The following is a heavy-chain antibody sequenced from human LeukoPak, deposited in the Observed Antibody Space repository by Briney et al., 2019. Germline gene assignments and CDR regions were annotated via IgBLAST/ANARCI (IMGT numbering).Heavy chain of an antibody. Sequence: PSETLSLTCAVYGGSFGRYYWSWIRQSPGKGLEWIAEIDHRGDTNYNPSVKSRVTISEDTSKNQFSLKVRSLSAADTAVYYCARGATISETGYFDFWGQGTLVTVSS. J-gene: IGHJ4*03. CDR2: IDHRGDT. CDR3: ARGATISETGYFDF. D-gene: IGHD1-1*01. CDR1: GGSFGRYY. V-gene: IGHV4-34*01.